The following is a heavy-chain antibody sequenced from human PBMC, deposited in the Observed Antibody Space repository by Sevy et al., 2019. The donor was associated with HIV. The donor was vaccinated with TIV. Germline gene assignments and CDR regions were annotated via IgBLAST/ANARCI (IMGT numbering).Heavy chain of an antibody. CDR1: GFTFSSYG. V-gene: IGHV3-33*01. D-gene: IGHD3-22*01. CDR2: IWYDGSNK. Sequence: GGSLRLSCAASGFTFSSYGMHWVRQAPGKGLEWVAVIWYDGSNKYYADSVKGRFTISRDNSKNTLYLQMNSLRAEDTAVYYCARSNAITMIVVVTPPDYWGQGTLVTVSS. J-gene: IGHJ4*02. CDR3: ARSNAITMIVVVTPPDY.